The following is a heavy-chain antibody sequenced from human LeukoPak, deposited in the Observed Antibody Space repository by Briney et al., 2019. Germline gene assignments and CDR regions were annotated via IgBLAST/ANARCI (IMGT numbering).Heavy chain of an antibody. V-gene: IGHV3-21*01. J-gene: IGHJ4*02. CDR2: ISSSSSYI. Sequence: GGSLRLSCAASGFTFSSYSMNWVRQAPGKGLEWVSSISSSSSYIYYADSVKGRFTISRDNAKKSLYLQMDSLRAEDTAVYYCARDAYGHSSGSLDYWGQGTLVTVSS. CDR3: ARDAYGHSSGSLDY. CDR1: GFTFSSYS. D-gene: IGHD6-19*01.